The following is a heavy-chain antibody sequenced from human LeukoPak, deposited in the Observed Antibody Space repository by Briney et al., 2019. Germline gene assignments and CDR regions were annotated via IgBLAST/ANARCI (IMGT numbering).Heavy chain of an antibody. Sequence: GGSLRLSCAASGFTFSSYAMSWVRQAPGKGLEWVSCISSRSNYIQYADSVKGRFTISRDNAKNSLYLQMNSLRAGDTAVYYCARGPTIVVVPAAINVWGQGTTVTVSS. CDR3: ARGPTIVVVPAAINV. J-gene: IGHJ6*02. CDR1: GFTFSSYA. CDR2: ISSRSNYI. V-gene: IGHV3-21*01. D-gene: IGHD2-2*01.